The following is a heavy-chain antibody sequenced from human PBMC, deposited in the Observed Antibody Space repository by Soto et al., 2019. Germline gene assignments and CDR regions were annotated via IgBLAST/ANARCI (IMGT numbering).Heavy chain of an antibody. Sequence: EVQLLESGGGLVQPGGSLRLSCAASGFTFSSYAMSWVRQAPGKGLEWVSAISGSGGSTYYADSVKGRFTISRDNSKHTLYLQMNSLRAEDTAVYYCAKIPYLAVNYFDYWGQGTLVTVSS. CDR3: AKIPYLAVNYFDY. V-gene: IGHV3-23*01. CDR2: ISGSGGST. D-gene: IGHD1-26*01. J-gene: IGHJ4*02. CDR1: GFTFSSYA.